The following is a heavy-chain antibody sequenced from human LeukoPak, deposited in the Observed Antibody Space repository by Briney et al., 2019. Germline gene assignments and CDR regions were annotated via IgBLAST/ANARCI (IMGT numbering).Heavy chain of an antibody. CDR1: GGSFSGYY. D-gene: IGHD4-23*01. J-gene: IGHJ4*02. V-gene: IGHV4-34*01. Sequence: SETLSLTCAVYGGSFSGYYWSWIRQPPGKGLEWIGEINHSGSANYNPSLKSRVTISVDTSKNQFSLKLSSVTAADTAVYYCARRGNGYPYYFDYWGQGILVTVSS. CDR3: ARRGNGYPYYFDY. CDR2: INHSGSA.